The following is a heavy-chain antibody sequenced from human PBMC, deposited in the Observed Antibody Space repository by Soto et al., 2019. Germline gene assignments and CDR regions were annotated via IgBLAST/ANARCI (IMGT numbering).Heavy chain of an antibody. V-gene: IGHV4-34*01. CDR1: GGSFSGYY. Sequence: KTSETLSLTCAVYGGSFSGYYWSWIRQPPGKGLEWIGEINHSGSTNYNPSLKSRVTISVDTSKNQSSLKLSSVTAADTAVYYCARGRGYGDYVGFGYYYYYGMDVWGQGTTVTVSS. D-gene: IGHD4-17*01. J-gene: IGHJ6*02. CDR2: INHSGST. CDR3: ARGRGYGDYVGFGYYYYYGMDV.